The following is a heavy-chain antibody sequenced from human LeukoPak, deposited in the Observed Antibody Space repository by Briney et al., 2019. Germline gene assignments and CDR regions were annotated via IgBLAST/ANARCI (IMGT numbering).Heavy chain of an antibody. D-gene: IGHD5-24*01. J-gene: IGHJ4*02. CDR3: ASVPLRGAGDY. CDR2: INSDGSST. V-gene: IGHV3-74*01. CDR1: GFTFSSYW. Sequence: GGSLRLSCAASGFTFSSYWMHWVRQAPGKGLVWVSRINSDGSSTSYADSMKGRFTISRDNAKNTLYLQMSSLRAEDTAVYYCASVPLRGAGDYWGQGTLVTVSS.